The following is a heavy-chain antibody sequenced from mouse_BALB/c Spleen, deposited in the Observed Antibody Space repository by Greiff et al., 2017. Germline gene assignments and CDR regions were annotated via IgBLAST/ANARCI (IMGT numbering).Heavy chain of an antibody. J-gene: IGHJ4*01. CDR1: GFTFSSFG. Sequence: EVQGVESGGGLVQPGGSRKLSCAASGFTFSSFGMHWVRQDPEKGLEWVAYISRGSSTIYYADTVKGRFTISRDNSTNTLFLQMTSLRSEDTAMYYCARSITTVVEWGMEYWGAGASVTVSS. CDR3: ARSITTVVEWGMEY. V-gene: IGHV5-17*02. D-gene: IGHD1-1*01. CDR2: ISRGSSTI.